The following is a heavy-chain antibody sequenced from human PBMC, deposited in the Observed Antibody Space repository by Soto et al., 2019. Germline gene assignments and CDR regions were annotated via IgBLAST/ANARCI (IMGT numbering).Heavy chain of an antibody. Sequence: QLQLQESGPGLVKPSETLSLTCTVSGGSISSSSYYWGWIRQPPGKGLEWIGSIYYSGSTYYNPSLKSRVTISVDTSKNQFSLKLSSVTAADTAVYYCARLLGDWNDGYAFDIWGQGTMVTVSS. CDR3: ARLLGDWNDGYAFDI. V-gene: IGHV4-39*01. J-gene: IGHJ3*02. CDR2: IYYSGST. CDR1: GGSISSSSYY. D-gene: IGHD1-1*01.